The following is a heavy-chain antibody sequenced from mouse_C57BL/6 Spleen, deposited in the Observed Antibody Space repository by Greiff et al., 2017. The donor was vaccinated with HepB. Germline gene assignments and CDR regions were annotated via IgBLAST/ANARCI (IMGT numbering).Heavy chain of an antibody. D-gene: IGHD1-1*01. CDR2: ISSGSSTI. J-gene: IGHJ2*01. Sequence: EVKLVESGGGLVKPGGSLKLSCAASGFTFSDYGMHWVRQAPEKGLEWVAYISSGSSTIYYADTVKGRFTISRDNAKNTLFLQMTSLRSEDTAMYYCARLDYGSSYDFDYWGQGTTLTVSS. CDR3: ARLDYGSSYDFDY. CDR1: GFTFSDYG. V-gene: IGHV5-17*01.